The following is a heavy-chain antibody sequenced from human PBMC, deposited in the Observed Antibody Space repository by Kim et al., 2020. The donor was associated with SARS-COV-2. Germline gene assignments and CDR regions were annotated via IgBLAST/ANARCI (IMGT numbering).Heavy chain of an antibody. Sequence: SVKVSCKASGGTFSSYAISWVRQAPGQGLEWMGRNIPILGIANYAQKFQGRVTITADKSTSTAYMELSSLRSEDTAVYYCARLDCSGGSCYPPLWGQGTLVTVSS. CDR1: GGTFSSYA. D-gene: IGHD2-15*01. V-gene: IGHV1-69*04. CDR2: NIPILGIA. J-gene: IGHJ4*02. CDR3: ARLDCSGGSCYPPL.